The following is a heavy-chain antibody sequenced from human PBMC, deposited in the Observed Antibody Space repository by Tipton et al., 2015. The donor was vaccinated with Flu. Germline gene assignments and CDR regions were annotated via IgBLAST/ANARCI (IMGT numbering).Heavy chain of an antibody. CDR2: IYYSGST. J-gene: IGHJ2*01. D-gene: IGHD6-19*01. Sequence: LRLSCTVSGGSISSSSYYWGWIRQPPGKGLEWIGSIYYSGSTYYNPSLKSRVTISVDTSKNQFSLKLSSVTAADTAVYYCARRTEAGYWYFDLWGRGTLVTVSS. CDR1: GGSISSSSYY. CDR3: ARRTEAGYWYFDL. V-gene: IGHV4-39*01.